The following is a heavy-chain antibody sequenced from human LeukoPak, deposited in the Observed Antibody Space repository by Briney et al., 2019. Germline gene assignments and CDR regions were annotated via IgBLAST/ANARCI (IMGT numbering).Heavy chain of an antibody. J-gene: IGHJ5*02. V-gene: IGHV1-69*04. D-gene: IGHD1-26*01. Sequence: SVKVSCKASGGTFSSYAISWVRQAPGQGLEWMGRIIPIFGIANYAQKFQGRVTITADKSTSTAYMELTSPRSEDTAVYYCATYSGSYWGGNWFDPWGQRTLVTVSS. CDR2: IIPIFGIA. CDR1: GGTFSSYA. CDR3: ATYSGSYWGGNWFDP.